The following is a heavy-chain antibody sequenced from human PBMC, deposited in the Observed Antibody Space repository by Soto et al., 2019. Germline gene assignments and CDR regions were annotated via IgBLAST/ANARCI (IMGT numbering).Heavy chain of an antibody. CDR3: AKDQYYDFWSGPDY. V-gene: IGHV3-30*18. CDR2: ISYDGSNK. D-gene: IGHD3-3*01. J-gene: IGHJ4*02. CDR1: GFTFSSYG. Sequence: QVQLVESGGGVVQPGRSLRLSCAASGFTFSSYGMHWVRQAPGKGLEWVAVISYDGSNKYYVDSVKGRFTISRDNSKNTLYLQMNSLRAEDTAVYYCAKDQYYDFWSGPDYWGQGTLVTVSS.